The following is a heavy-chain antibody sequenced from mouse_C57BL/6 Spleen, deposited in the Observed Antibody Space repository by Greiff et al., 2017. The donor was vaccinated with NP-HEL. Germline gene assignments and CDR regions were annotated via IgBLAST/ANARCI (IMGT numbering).Heavy chain of an antibody. Sequence: ESGPGLVKPSQSLSLTCSVTGYSITSGYYWNWIRQFPGNKLEWMGYISYDGSNNYNPSLKHRISITRDTSKNQFFLKLNSVTTEDTATYYCARGDDYDYAMDYWGQGTSVTVSS. J-gene: IGHJ4*01. D-gene: IGHD2-4*01. V-gene: IGHV3-6*01. CDR2: ISYDGSN. CDR1: GYSITSGYY. CDR3: ARGDDYDYAMDY.